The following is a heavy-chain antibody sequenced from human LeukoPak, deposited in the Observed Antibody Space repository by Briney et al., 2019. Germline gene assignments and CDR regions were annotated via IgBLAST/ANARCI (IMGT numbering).Heavy chain of an antibody. V-gene: IGHV3-48*04. CDR1: GFTFSSYG. CDR2: ISSSSSPI. D-gene: IGHD5-18*01. CDR3: ARDPRGYSYGSLD. J-gene: IGHJ4*02. Sequence: PGGSLRLSCAASGFTFSSYGMSWVRQAPGKGLEWLSYISSSSSPIYYADSVKGRFTISRDNAKNSLYLQMNSLRAEDTAVYYCARDPRGYSYGSLDWGQGTLVTVSS.